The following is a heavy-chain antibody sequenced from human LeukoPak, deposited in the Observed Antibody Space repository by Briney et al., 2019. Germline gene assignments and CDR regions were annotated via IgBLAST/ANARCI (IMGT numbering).Heavy chain of an antibody. CDR3: AKNSGSYYSALDY. D-gene: IGHD1-26*01. J-gene: IGHJ4*02. Sequence: GGSLRLSCAAPGFTFSSYAMSWVRQAPGKGLEWVSAISGSGGSTYYADSVKGRFTISRDNSKNTLYLQMNSLRAEDTAVYYCAKNSGSYYSALDYWGQGTLVTVSS. V-gene: IGHV3-23*01. CDR2: ISGSGGST. CDR1: GFTFSSYA.